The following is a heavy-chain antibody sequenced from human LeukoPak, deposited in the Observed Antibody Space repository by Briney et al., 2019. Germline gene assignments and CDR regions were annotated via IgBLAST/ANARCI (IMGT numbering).Heavy chain of an antibody. D-gene: IGHD6-13*01. CDR2: IYYSGST. Sequence: SETLSLTCTVSGGSISSGGYYWSWIRQHPGKGLEWIGYIYYSGSTYYNPSLKSRVTISLDTSKNQFSLKLTSVTAADTAVYYCARKGYSISWYSPWGQGTLVTVSS. CDR1: GGSISSGGYY. J-gene: IGHJ5*02. V-gene: IGHV4-31*03. CDR3: ARKGYSISWYSP.